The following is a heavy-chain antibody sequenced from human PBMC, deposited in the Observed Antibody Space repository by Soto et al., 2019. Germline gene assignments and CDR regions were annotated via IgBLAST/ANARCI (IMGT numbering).Heavy chain of an antibody. J-gene: IGHJ4*02. CDR2: IKSKTDGGTT. Sequence: PGGSLRLSCAASGFTFGNAWMSWVRQAPGKWLEWVGRIKSKTDGGTTDYAAPVKGRFTISRDDSKNTLYLQMNSLKTEDTAVYYCTTDPVTMIVVVPSSGWGQGTLVTVSS. V-gene: IGHV3-15*01. CDR1: GFTFGNAW. CDR3: TTDPVTMIVVVPSSG. D-gene: IGHD3-22*01.